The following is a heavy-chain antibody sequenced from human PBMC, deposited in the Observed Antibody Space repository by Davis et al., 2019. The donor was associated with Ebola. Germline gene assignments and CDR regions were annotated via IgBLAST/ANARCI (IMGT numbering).Heavy chain of an antibody. CDR1: GYRFNKFW. CDR2: IYPGDSDT. CDR3: ASQGMDTSKPDYHYYGMEV. D-gene: IGHD1-14*01. V-gene: IGHV5-51*01. Sequence: GESLKISCQGSGYRFNKFWIVWVRQMPGKGLEWMGVIYPGDSDTRYSPSFQGQVTVSADKSITTAYLQWSSLRASDTAKYYCASQGMDTSKPDYHYYGMEVWGQGTAVIVSS. J-gene: IGHJ6*02.